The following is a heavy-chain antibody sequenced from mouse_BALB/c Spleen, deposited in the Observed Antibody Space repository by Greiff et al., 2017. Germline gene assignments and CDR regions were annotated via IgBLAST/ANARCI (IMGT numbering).Heavy chain of an antibody. Sequence: LQQPGSELVRPGASVKLSCKASGYTFTSYWMHWVKQRPGQGLEWIGNIYPGSGSTNYDEKFKSKATLTVDTSSSTAYMQLSSLTSEDSAVYYCTRPYDYDGNYYAMDYWGQGTSVTVSS. CDR3: TRPYDYDGNYYAMDY. CDR1: GYTFTSYW. D-gene: IGHD2-4*01. V-gene: IGHV1S22*01. CDR2: IYPGSGST. J-gene: IGHJ4*01.